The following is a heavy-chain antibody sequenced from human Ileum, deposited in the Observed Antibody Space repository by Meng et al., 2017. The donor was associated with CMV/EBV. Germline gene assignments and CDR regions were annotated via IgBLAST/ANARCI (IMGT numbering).Heavy chain of an antibody. CDR1: VGSISSCNYS. D-gene: IGHD3-10*01. J-gene: IGHJ5*02. Sequence: SETLSLTCTVSVGSISSCNYSCDCFRQPPGKGPEWIGNIYYSGSAYNSPSLKSRITVSVDTLKIQFSLNLNSVTAADTATYYYARDYRAPYYYGSGRGFDLWGQGTLVTVSS. CDR2: IYYSGSA. V-gene: IGHV4-39*02. CDR3: ARDYRAPYYYGSGRGFDL.